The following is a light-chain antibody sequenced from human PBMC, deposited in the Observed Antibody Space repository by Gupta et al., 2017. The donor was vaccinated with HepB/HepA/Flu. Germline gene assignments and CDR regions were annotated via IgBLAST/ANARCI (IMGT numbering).Light chain of an antibody. V-gene: IGKV2-24*01. CDR2: RTS. Sequence: DIVTTMTPLSSPVTLGQSASISCRSTQSAVHSDGNSYLSWLQQRPGQAPRLLIYRTSTRFAGVPDRFSGSGAATDFTLTISRVEADDVAVYYCLQATHSPLTFGEGTKLEIK. J-gene: IGKJ4*01. CDR3: LQATHSPLT. CDR1: QSAVHSDGNSY.